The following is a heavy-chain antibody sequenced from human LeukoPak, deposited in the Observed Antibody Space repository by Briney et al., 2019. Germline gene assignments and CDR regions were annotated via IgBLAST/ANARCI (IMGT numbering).Heavy chain of an antibody. V-gene: IGHV3-64*01. Sequence: PGGSLRLSCAASGFTFSSYAMHWVRQAPGKGLEYVSAISSNGGSTYYANSVKGRFTISRDNSKNTLYLHMNSLRAEDTAVYYCARAPDPDLMETQILGLDYWGQGTLVTVSS. J-gene: IGHJ4*02. CDR3: ARAPDPDLMETQILGLDY. CDR2: ISSNGGST. D-gene: IGHD4-23*01. CDR1: GFTFSSYA.